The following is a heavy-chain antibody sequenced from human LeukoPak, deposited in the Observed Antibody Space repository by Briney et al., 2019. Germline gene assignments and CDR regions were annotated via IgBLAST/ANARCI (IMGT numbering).Heavy chain of an antibody. D-gene: IGHD4-11*01. CDR3: EREDYSNNPYYYYGMDV. CDR1: GGTFSSYA. CDR2: IIPIFGTA. Sequence: SVKVSCKASGGTFSSYAISWVRQAPGQGLEWMGGIIPIFGTANHAQKFQGRVTITADESTSTAYMELSSLRSEDTAVYYCEREDYSNNPYYYYGMDVWGQGTTVTVSS. V-gene: IGHV1-69*13. J-gene: IGHJ6*02.